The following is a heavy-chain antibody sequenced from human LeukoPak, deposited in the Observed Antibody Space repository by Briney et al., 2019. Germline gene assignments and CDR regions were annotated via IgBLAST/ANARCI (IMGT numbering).Heavy chain of an antibody. CDR3: ARARDYYDSSRQDYFDY. CDR1: GGSISSGGYY. D-gene: IGHD3-22*01. Sequence: PSETLSLTCTVSGGSISSGGYYWSWIRQPPGKGLEWIGYIYHSGSTYYNPSLKSRVTISVDRSKNQFSLKLSSVTAADTAVYYCARARDYYDSSRQDYFDYWGQGTLVIVSS. J-gene: IGHJ4*02. V-gene: IGHV4-30-2*01. CDR2: IYHSGST.